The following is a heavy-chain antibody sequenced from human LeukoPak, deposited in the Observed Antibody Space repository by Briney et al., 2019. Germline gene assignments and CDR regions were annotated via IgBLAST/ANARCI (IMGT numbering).Heavy chain of an antibody. D-gene: IGHD3-10*01. J-gene: IGHJ3*02. CDR1: GGSISSYS. V-gene: IGHV4-59*01. Sequence: SETLSLTCNVSGGSISSYSWSWIRQPPGKGLDWIGYIYYSGSTNYNPSLKSRVTISVDTSKNQFSLKLSSVTAADTAVYYCARGLYTILAPMVDTFHIWGQGTMVTVSS. CDR2: IYYSGST. CDR3: ARGLYTILAPMVDTFHI.